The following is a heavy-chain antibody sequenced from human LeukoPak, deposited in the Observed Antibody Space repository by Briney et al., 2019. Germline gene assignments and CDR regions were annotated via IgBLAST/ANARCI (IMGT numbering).Heavy chain of an antibody. V-gene: IGHV3-66*01. Sequence: GGSLRLSCAASGFTFSSYWMSWVRQAPGKGLEWVSVIYSGGSTYYADSVKGRFTISRDNSKNTLYLQMNSLRAEDTAVYYCARGIDLDYFDYWGQGTLVTVSS. CDR1: GFTFSSYW. CDR3: ARGIDLDYFDY. CDR2: IYSGGST. J-gene: IGHJ4*02.